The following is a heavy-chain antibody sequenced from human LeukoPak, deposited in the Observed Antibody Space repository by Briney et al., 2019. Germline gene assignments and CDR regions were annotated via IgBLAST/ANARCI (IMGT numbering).Heavy chain of an antibody. J-gene: IGHJ4*02. D-gene: IGHD3-22*01. Sequence: SETLSLTCAVYGGSFSGYYWSWIRQPPGKGLEWIGEINHSGSTNYNPSLKSRVTISVDTSKNQFSLKLSSMTAADTAVYYCARVGDYYDSSGYYPLFDYWGQGTLVTVSS. CDR3: ARVGDYYDSSGYYPLFDY. CDR2: INHSGST. V-gene: IGHV4-34*01. CDR1: GGSFSGYY.